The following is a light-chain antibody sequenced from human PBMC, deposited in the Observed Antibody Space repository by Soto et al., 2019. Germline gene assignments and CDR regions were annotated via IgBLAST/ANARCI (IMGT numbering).Light chain of an antibody. J-gene: IGKJ1*01. CDR2: DAS. CDR3: QQQAT. CDR1: QSVSSY. Sequence: EIVLTQSPATLSLSPGERATLSCRASQSVSSYLAWYQQKSGQAPRLLIFDASNRATGIPARFSGGGSGTDFTLTISSLEPDDFAVYYCQQQATFGQGTKVEIK. V-gene: IGKV3-11*01.